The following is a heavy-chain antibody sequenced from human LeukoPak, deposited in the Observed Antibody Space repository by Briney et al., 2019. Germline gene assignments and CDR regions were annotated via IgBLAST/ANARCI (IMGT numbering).Heavy chain of an antibody. V-gene: IGHV3-30*02. D-gene: IGHD3-10*01. CDR1: GFTFSSYG. Sequence: GGSLRLSCAAAGFTFSSYGMHWVRQTPDKGLEWVAFVRYDGDNKYYADSVKGRFTISRGNSKSTLYIQMNSLRAEDTAVYYCARAKPKNMVRGLIMRRESRYYFDYWGQGTLVTVSS. J-gene: IGHJ4*02. CDR3: ARAKPKNMVRGLIMRRESRYYFDY. CDR2: VRYDGDNK.